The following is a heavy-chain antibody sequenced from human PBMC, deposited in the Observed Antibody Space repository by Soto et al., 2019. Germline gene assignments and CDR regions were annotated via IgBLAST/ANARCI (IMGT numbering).Heavy chain of an antibody. D-gene: IGHD6-13*01. V-gene: IGHV5-10-1*04. Sequence: GESLQISCKGSGYSFAGYWITWVRQKPGKGLEWMGRIDPSDSQTYYSPSFQGQVTISADKSISTAYLQWSSLKASDTAMYYCARLGIAAAGETSWFDPWGQGTLVTVSS. J-gene: IGHJ5*02. CDR1: GYSFAGYW. CDR3: ARLGIAAAGETSWFDP. CDR2: IDPSDSQT.